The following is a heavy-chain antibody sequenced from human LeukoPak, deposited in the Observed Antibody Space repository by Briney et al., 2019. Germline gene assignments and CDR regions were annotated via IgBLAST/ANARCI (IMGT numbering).Heavy chain of an antibody. Sequence: GGSLRLSCAASGFTFSSYAMSWVRQAPGKGLEWVSSISGSGGSTYYADSVKGRFTISRDKSKNTLYLQMNSLRAEDTALYYCAKEPNYDIVSGQFDYWGQGTLVTVSS. CDR2: ISGSGGST. CDR3: AKEPNYDIVSGQFDY. V-gene: IGHV3-23*01. J-gene: IGHJ4*02. D-gene: IGHD3-9*01. CDR1: GFTFSSYA.